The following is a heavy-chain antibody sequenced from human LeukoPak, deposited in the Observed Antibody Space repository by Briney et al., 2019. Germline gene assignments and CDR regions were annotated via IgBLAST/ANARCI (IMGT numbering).Heavy chain of an antibody. CDR2: IESDASNT. CDR3: TRDGSGSRIPFDY. CDR1: GFAFGSHW. D-gene: IGHD1-26*01. J-gene: IGHJ4*02. Sequence: GGSLRLSCAASGFAFGSHWMHWVRQAPGKGLVRVARIESDASNTRYADSVKGRFTISRDNANKTLYLQMNSLRAEDTAVYYCTRDGSGSRIPFDYWGQGTLVTVSS. V-gene: IGHV3-74*01.